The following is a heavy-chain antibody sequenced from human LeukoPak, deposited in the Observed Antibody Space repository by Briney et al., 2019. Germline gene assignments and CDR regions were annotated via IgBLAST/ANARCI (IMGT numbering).Heavy chain of an antibody. CDR2: ISHTGTV. CDR3: VRRGRSSWSSFDY. J-gene: IGHJ4*02. CDR1: GDSIIGGNW. Sequence: SETLSLTCTVSGDSIIGGNWWGWIRQPPGKRLEWIGYISHTGTVYSNPSPTSRLTLSIDTSKSQFSLNLNSVSAVDSATYYCVRRGRSSWSSFDYWAQGTLVTVSS. D-gene: IGHD2-2*01. V-gene: IGHV4-28*05.